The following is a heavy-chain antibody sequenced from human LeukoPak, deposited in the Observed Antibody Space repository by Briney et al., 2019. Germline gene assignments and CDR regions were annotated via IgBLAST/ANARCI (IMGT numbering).Heavy chain of an antibody. D-gene: IGHD6-13*01. J-gene: IGHJ5*02. CDR1: GFTFSDYG. Sequence: GGSLRLSCAASGFTFSDYGMQWVRQAPGKGLEWEALISTDGSDKDYADSVKGRFTLSRDNSKNTLYLQMNSLRVEDTAVYYCAKDGTSSWFGEATWGQGTLVTVSS. V-gene: IGHV3-30*18. CDR3: AKDGTSSWFGEAT. CDR2: ISTDGSDK.